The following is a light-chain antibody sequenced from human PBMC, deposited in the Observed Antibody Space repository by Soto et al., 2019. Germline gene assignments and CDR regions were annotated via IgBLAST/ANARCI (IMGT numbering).Light chain of an antibody. CDR1: QGISSW. CDR2: TAS. Sequence: IQMTQSPSSVSASVLDIFTITFRASQGISSWLAWYQQKPGKAPNLLIHTASSLQTGVPSRFSGSGSGTEFTLTISSLQPEDFATYYCQQRHSYPITFGQGTRLEI. J-gene: IGKJ5*01. CDR3: QQRHSYPIT. V-gene: IGKV1-12*01.